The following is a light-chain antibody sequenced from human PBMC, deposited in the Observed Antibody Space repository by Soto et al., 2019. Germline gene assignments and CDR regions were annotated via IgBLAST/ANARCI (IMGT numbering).Light chain of an antibody. CDR3: QQRSGWPLT. Sequence: EIVLTQSPGTLSLSPGGRATLSCRASQSVSSNSLAWYQQKPGQAPRLLISGASSRATGIPARFSGSGSGTDFTLTISSLEPEDFAFYYCQQRSGWPLTFGGGTKVDIK. CDR1: QSVSSNS. V-gene: IGKV3D-20*02. J-gene: IGKJ4*01. CDR2: GAS.